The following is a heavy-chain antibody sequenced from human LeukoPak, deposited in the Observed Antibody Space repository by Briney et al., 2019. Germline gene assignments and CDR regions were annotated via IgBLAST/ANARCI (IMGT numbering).Heavy chain of an antibody. V-gene: IGHV4-39*01. CDR2: IYYSGST. D-gene: IGHD3-3*01. J-gene: IGHJ4*02. CDR1: GGSIRSSSYS. CDR3: ARHAPDLAGEVYYFDY. Sequence: PSETLSLTCTVSGGSIRSSSYSSGWIRQPPGKGLEWIGSIYYSGSTYYNPSLKSRVTISVDTSKNQFSLKLSSVTAADTAVYDCARHAPDLAGEVYYFDYWGQGTLVTVSS.